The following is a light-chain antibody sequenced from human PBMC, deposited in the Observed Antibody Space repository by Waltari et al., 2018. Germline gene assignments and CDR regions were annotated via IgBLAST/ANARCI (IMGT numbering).Light chain of an antibody. CDR3: QVWHPAIDPGV. CDR2: YDG. Sequence: SYVLTPPPSVSVAPGETARITCGGDNIGSYSVHWYTQRPGQAPVLVIFYDGDRPSGIPERFSGSNSGNTATLTITRVGAGDEANYYCQVWHPAIDPGVFGPGTEVTV. V-gene: IGLV3-21*04. J-gene: IGLJ1*01. CDR1: NIGSYS.